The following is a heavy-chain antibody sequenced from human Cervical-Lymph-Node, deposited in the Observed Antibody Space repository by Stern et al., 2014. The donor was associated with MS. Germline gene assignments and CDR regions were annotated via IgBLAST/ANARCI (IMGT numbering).Heavy chain of an antibody. D-gene: IGHD3-16*01. CDR2: IFPADSDT. Sequence: EVQLVESGAEVKKPGESLTISCKASGYSFTSNWIGWARQTPAKGLEWMGVIFPADSDTTYSPSFQGQVTISVDKSVSTAYLQWSSLKASDTAIYYCARQYGGFDYWGQGTLVTVSS. V-gene: IGHV5-51*01. CDR3: ARQYGGFDY. J-gene: IGHJ4*02. CDR1: GYSFTSNW.